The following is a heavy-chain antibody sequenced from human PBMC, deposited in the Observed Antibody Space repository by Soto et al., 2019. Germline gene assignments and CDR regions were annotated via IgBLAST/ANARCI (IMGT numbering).Heavy chain of an antibody. Sequence: QVQLVESGGGVVQPGKSLRLSCATSGFTFRSYGMHWVRQAPGKGLEWLAVISNDGTKKFFADSVKGRLTLSRDNARNTLYLQINSLRAEDTAVYFCGKDTLDCSGGDCPLFYYYGMDVWSQGTTVTVSS. CDR3: GKDTLDCSGGDCPLFYYYGMDV. CDR1: GFTFRSYG. J-gene: IGHJ6*02. D-gene: IGHD2-15*01. V-gene: IGHV3-30*18. CDR2: ISNDGTKK.